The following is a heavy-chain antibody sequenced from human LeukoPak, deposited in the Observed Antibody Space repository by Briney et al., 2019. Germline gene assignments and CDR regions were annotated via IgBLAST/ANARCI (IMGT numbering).Heavy chain of an antibody. CDR3: ARVDTIFGVVIPTFDY. D-gene: IGHD3-3*01. CDR1: GFTFSSYS. V-gene: IGHV3-21*01. J-gene: IGHJ4*02. Sequence: KPGGSLRLSCAASGFTFSSYSMNWVRQVPGKGLEWVSSISSSSSYIYYADSVKGRFTISRDNAKNSLYLQMNSLRAEDTAVYYCARVDTIFGVVIPTFDYWGQGTLVTVSS. CDR2: ISSSSSYI.